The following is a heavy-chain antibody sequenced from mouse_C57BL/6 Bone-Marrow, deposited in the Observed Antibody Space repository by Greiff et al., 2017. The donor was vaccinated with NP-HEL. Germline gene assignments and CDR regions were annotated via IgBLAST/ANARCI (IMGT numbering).Heavy chain of an antibody. V-gene: IGHV5-6*01. D-gene: IGHD2-5*01. Sequence: DVHLVESGGDLVKPGGSLKLSCAASGFTFSSYGMSWVRQTPDKRLEWVATISSGGSYTYYPDSVKGRFTISRDNAKNTLYLQRSSLKSEDTAMYYCARPYYSNYWGQGTTLTVSS. CDR2: ISSGGSYT. CDR1: GFTFSSYG. J-gene: IGHJ2*01. CDR3: ARPYYSNY.